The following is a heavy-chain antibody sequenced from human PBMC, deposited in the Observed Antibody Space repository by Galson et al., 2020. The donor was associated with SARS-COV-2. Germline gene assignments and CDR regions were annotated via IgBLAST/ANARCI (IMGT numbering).Heavy chain of an antibody. D-gene: IGHD1-26*01. CDR2: ISRHSGSI. CDR1: GFTFDDYA. J-gene: IGHJ6*02. V-gene: IGHV3-9*01. CDR3: AKGPELLGGYYYYGMDV. Sequence: GGSLRLSCAASGFTFDDYAMHWVRQAPGKGLEWVSGISRHSGSIGYADSVKGRFTIARDNAKNSLYLQMNSLRAEDTALYYCAKGPELLGGYYYYGMDVWGQGTTVTVSS.